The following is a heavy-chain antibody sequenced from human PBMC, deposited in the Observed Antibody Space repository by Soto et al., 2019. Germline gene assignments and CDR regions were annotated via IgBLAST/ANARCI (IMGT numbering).Heavy chain of an antibody. CDR1: GFTFSSYG. CDR2: IWYDGSNK. D-gene: IGHD2-21*01. V-gene: IGHV3-33*01. CDR3: ARDPDGLQD. Sequence: QVQLVESAGGVVQPGRSLRLSCAASGFTFSSYGMHWVRQAPGKGLEWVAVIWYDGSNKYYADSVKGRFTISRDNSKNTLYLQMNSLRAEDTAVYYCARDPDGLQDWGQGTLVTVSS. J-gene: IGHJ4*02.